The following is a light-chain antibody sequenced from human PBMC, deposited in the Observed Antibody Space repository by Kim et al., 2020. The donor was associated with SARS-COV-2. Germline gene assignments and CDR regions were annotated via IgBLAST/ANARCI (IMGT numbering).Light chain of an antibody. CDR2: QDS. CDR1: KLGDKY. V-gene: IGLV3-1*01. CDR3: QAWDSSTYVV. J-gene: IGLJ2*01. Sequence: VSPGQTTSITCSGDKLGDKYACWYQQKPGQSPVLVIYQDSKRPSGIPERFSGSNSGNTATLTVSGTQAMDEADYYCQAWDSSTYVVFGGGTQLTVL.